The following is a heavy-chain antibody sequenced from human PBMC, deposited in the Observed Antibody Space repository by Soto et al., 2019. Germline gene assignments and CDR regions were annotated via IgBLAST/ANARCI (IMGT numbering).Heavy chain of an antibody. D-gene: IGHD4-17*01. V-gene: IGHV1-69*13. CDR2: IIPIFGTA. J-gene: IGHJ4*02. Sequence: SVKVSCKASGGTFSSYAISWVRQAPGQGLEWMGGIIPIFGTANYAQKFQGRVTITADESTSTAYMELSSLRSEDTAMYYCARLGTVAFVRPTFDYWGQGTLVTVSS. CDR1: GGTFSSYA. CDR3: ARLGTVAFVRPTFDY.